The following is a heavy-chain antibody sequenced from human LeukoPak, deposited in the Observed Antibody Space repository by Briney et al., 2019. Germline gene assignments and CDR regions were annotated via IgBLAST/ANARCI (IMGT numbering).Heavy chain of an antibody. V-gene: IGHV3-7*01. J-gene: IGHJ4*02. CDR3: ARDEIYYGSDPIDY. Sequence: GGSLRLSCAASGFTFSSCWMSWVRQAPGKGLEWVANIKQDGSEKYYVDSVKGRFTISRDNAKNSLYLQMNSLRAEDTAVYYCARDEIYYGSDPIDYWGQGTLVTVSS. CDR1: GFTFSSCW. CDR2: IKQDGSEK. D-gene: IGHD3-10*01.